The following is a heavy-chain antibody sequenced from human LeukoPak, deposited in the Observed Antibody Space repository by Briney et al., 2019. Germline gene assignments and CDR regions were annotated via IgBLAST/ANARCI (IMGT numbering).Heavy chain of an antibody. V-gene: IGHV3-74*01. J-gene: IGHJ4*02. CDR1: GFTFSKYW. CDR3: ARAGPFAFDY. CDR2: IHTDGIST. Sequence: GGSLRLSCAASGFTFSKYWMHWVRQAPGKGLVWVSRIHTDGISTTYADSVKGRFTISRDNAKNSLYLQMNSLRAEDTAVYYCARAGPFAFDYWGQGTLVTVSS. D-gene: IGHD2-21*01.